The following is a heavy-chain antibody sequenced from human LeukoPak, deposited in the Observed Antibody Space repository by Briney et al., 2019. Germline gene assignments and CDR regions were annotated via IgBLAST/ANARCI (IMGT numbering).Heavy chain of an antibody. J-gene: IGHJ4*02. V-gene: IGHV5-51*01. CDR2: IYPGDSDT. Sequence: GESLKISCKGSGYSFTSYWIAWVRQMPGKGLEWMGIIYPGDSDTRYSPSFQGQVTISADKFISTAYLQWSSLKASDTAMYYCARHPSTDSSGYQAIMWGQGTLVTVSS. CDR3: ARHPSTDSSGYQAIM. D-gene: IGHD3-22*01. CDR1: GYSFTSYW.